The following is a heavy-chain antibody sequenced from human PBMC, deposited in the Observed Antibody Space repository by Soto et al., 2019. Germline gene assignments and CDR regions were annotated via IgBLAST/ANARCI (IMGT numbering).Heavy chain of an antibody. Sequence: ASVKVSCKASGYTFTGYYMHWVRQAPGQGLEWMGWINPNSGGTNYAQKFQGWVTMTRDTSISTAYMELSRLRSDDTAVYYCARDMREYSSGWYYYYYYGMDVWGQGTKVTVYS. J-gene: IGHJ6*02. CDR3: ARDMREYSSGWYYYYYYGMDV. CDR1: GYTFTGYY. D-gene: IGHD6-19*01. V-gene: IGHV1-2*04. CDR2: INPNSGGT.